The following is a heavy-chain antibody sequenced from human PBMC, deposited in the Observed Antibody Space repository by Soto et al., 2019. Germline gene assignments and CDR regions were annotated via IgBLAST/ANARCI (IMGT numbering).Heavy chain of an antibody. D-gene: IGHD7-27*01. J-gene: IGHJ6*02. CDR2: IYHSGST. Sequence: SETLSLTCAVSGGSISSGGYSWSWIRQPPGKGLEWIGYIYHSGSTYYNPSLKSRVTISVDRSKNQFSLKLSSVTAADTAVYYCARVSLLGRSYYGMDVWGQGTTVT. CDR1: GGSISSGGYS. V-gene: IGHV4-30-2*01. CDR3: ARVSLLGRSYYGMDV.